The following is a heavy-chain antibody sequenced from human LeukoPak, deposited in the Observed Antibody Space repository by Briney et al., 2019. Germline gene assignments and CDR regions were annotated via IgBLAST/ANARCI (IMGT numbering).Heavy chain of an antibody. CDR1: GFSFSSYV. CDR3: AKGAAAGTPNY. D-gene: IGHD6-13*01. V-gene: IGHV3-23*01. Sequence: GGSLRLSCAASGFSFSSYVMSWVRQAPGKGLEWVSGSSGSGGNTYYADSVKGRFTVSRDNSKNTLYLQMSSLRAEDTAVYYCAKGAAAGTPNYWGQGTLVTVSS. CDR2: SSGSGGNT. J-gene: IGHJ4*02.